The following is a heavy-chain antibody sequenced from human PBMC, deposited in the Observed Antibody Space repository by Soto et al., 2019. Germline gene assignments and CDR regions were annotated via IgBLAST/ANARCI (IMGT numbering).Heavy chain of an antibody. CDR3: ASNYAYAEGYYYYGIDV. CDR1: GFTFSNYW. V-gene: IGHV3-74*01. CDR2: VNSDGSTT. D-gene: IGHD3-16*01. J-gene: IGHJ6*02. Sequence: EVQLVESGGGLVQPGRSLRLSCAASGFTFSNYWMQRVRQAPGKGLVWVSRVNSDGSTTNYADSVKGRFTISRDNAKNTLHLQMNSLGAEDTAVYYCASNYAYAEGYYYYGIDVWGQGTTVTVSS.